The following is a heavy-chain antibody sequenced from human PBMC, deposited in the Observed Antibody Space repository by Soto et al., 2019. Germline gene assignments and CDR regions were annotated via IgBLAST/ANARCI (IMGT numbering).Heavy chain of an antibody. CDR2: ISYDGSNK. J-gene: IGHJ4*02. D-gene: IGHD2-21*02. CDR1: GFTFSSYG. CDR3: AKDKVPVVVTAPFDY. V-gene: IGHV3-30*18. Sequence: QVQLVESGGGVVQPGRSLRLSCAASGFTFSSYGMHWVRQAPGKGPEWVAVISYDGSNKYYADSVKGRFTISRDNSKNTLYLQMNSLRAEDTAVYHCAKDKVPVVVTAPFDYWGQGTLVTVSS.